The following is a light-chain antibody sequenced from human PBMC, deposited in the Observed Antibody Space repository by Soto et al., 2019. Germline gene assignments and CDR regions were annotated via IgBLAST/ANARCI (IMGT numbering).Light chain of an antibody. V-gene: IGLV2-14*01. Sequence: QSALTQPASVSGSPGQSITISCTGTSSDVGGYNYVSWYQQHPGKAPKLMIYEVSYRPSGVSTRFSGSTSGNTASLTISGLQAEDEADYYCNSYTSSSTLVFGTGTKLTVL. J-gene: IGLJ1*01. CDR1: SSDVGGYNY. CDR2: EVS. CDR3: NSYTSSSTLV.